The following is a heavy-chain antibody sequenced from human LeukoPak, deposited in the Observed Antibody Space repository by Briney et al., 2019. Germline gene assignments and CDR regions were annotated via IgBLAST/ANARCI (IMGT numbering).Heavy chain of an antibody. V-gene: IGHV4-38-2*02. D-gene: IGHD1-7*01. CDR1: GYSISSGYY. CDR2: IHHSGST. CDR3: ARFITGTTSDAFDI. J-gene: IGHJ3*02. Sequence: SETLSLTCTVSGYSISSGYYWGWIRQPPGKGLEWIGSIHHSGSTYYNPSLKSRVTISVDTSKNQFSLKLSSVTAADTAVYYCARFITGTTSDAFDIWGQGTMVTVSS.